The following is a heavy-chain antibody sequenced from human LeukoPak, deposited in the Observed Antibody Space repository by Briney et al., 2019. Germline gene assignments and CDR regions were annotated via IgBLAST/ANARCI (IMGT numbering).Heavy chain of an antibody. Sequence: ASVKVSCKASGYTFTSYGISWVRQAPGQGLEWMGWISAYNGNTNYAQKFQGWVTMTRDTSISTAYMELSRLRSDDTAVYYCARGLLWFSGKDWFDPWGQGTLVTVSS. V-gene: IGHV1-18*01. J-gene: IGHJ5*02. CDR3: ARGLLWFSGKDWFDP. CDR2: ISAYNGNT. CDR1: GYTFTSYG. D-gene: IGHD3-10*01.